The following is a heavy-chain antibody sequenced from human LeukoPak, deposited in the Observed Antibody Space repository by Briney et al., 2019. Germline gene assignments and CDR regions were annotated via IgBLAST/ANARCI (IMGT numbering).Heavy chain of an antibody. CDR3: ARNDAKMVTVDY. J-gene: IGHJ4*02. D-gene: IGHD2-21*02. CDR2: IHYGANT. V-gene: IGHV4-39*02. Sequence: SETLSLTCTVSGVSITSNSYYWGWIRQPPGKGPEWIGSIHYGANTYRNPSLKSRVTISMDTSKNHFSLSLSSVTAADTALYYCARNDAKMVTVDYWGQGTLVTVSS. CDR1: GVSITSNSYY.